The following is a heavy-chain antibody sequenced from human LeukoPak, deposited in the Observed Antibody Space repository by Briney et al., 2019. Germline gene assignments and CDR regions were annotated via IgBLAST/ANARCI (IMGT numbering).Heavy chain of an antibody. V-gene: IGHV3-48*01. Sequence: PGGSLRLSCAASGFTFSSYSMNWVRQAPGKGLEWVSYISSSSSTIYYADSVKGRFTISRDNAKNSLYLQMNTLGAEDTAVYYCARVPLFFGSGSFFDWGQGTLVTVSS. D-gene: IGHD3-10*01. CDR2: ISSSSSTI. J-gene: IGHJ1*01. CDR1: GFTFSSYS. CDR3: ARVPLFFGSGSFFD.